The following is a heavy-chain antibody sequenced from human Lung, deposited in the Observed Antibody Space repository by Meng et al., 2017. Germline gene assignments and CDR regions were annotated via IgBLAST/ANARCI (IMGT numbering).Heavy chain of an antibody. CDR3: ARGRVVVSATPSDY. Sequence: EVQLVESGGGLVKPGGSLRLSCAASGFTFSSYSMNRVRQAPGKGLEWVSSISSSPTYADSVKGRFTISRDNAENSLYLQMNSLRVEDTAVYFCARGRVVVSATPSDYWGQGTLVTVSS. J-gene: IGHJ4*02. V-gene: IGHV3-21*01. CDR2: ISSSPT. D-gene: IGHD2-15*01. CDR1: GFTFSSYS.